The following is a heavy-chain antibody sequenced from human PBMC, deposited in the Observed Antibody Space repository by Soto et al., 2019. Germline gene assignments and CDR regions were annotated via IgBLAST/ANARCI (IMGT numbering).Heavy chain of an antibody. V-gene: IGHV4-31*03. Sequence: QVQLQESGPGLVKPSQTLSLTCTVSGGSISSGGYYWSWIRQHPGKGLEWIGYIYYSGSTYYNPSLKSRVTISVDTSKNHSSLKLSSVTAADTAVYYCARDGGLQTEFPGAFDIWGQGTMVTVSS. CDR2: IYYSGST. D-gene: IGHD3-16*01. J-gene: IGHJ3*02. CDR1: GGSISSGGYY. CDR3: ARDGGLQTEFPGAFDI.